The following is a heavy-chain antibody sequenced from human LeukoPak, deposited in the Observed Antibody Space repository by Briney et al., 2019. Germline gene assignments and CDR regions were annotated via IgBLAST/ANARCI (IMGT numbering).Heavy chain of an antibody. Sequence: GGSLRLSCAASGFTFSSYSMNWVRQAPGKGLEWVSSISSSSSYIYYADSVKGRFTISRDNAKNSLHLQMNSLRAEDTAVYYCAKGGSSWYLDAFDIWGQGTMVTVSS. CDR3: AKGGSSWYLDAFDI. CDR1: GFTFSSYS. J-gene: IGHJ3*02. CDR2: ISSSSSYI. V-gene: IGHV3-21*04. D-gene: IGHD6-13*01.